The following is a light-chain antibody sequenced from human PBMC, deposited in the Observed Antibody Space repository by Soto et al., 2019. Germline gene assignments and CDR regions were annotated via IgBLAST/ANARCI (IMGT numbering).Light chain of an antibody. CDR3: QQYNSYRT. CDR2: DAS. Sequence: DIQMTQSPSTLSASVGDKDTITCRAIQSISSLLAWYLQKLGKAPKLLIYDASSLESGVPSRFSGIGSGTEFTLTISSLQPDDFATYYCQQYNSYRTFGQGTKVDIK. CDR1: QSISSL. J-gene: IGKJ1*01. V-gene: IGKV1-5*01.